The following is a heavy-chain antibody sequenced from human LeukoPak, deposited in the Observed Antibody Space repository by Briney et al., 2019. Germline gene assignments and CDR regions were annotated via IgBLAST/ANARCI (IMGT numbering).Heavy chain of an antibody. V-gene: IGHV3-23*01. CDR2: ISGSGSSA. J-gene: IGHJ3*02. CDR3: VPEGFDI. CDR1: GFTFSNAW. Sequence: PGGSLRLSCAASGFTFSNAWMSWVRQAPGQGLEWISIISGSGSSAYYADSVKGRFIVSRDNFKNTVNLEMSSLRVEDTAVYYCVPEGFDIWGQGKMVTVSS.